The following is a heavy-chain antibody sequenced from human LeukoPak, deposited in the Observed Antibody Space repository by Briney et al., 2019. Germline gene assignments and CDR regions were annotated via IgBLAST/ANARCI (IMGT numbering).Heavy chain of an antibody. J-gene: IGHJ4*02. D-gene: IGHD5-18*01. CDR2: IRPDGSEG. V-gene: IGHV3-7*01. CDR3: ARDVAYSAFDY. CDR1: GITFSNSW. Sequence: GGSLRLSCTTSGITFSNSWMSWVRQAPGKGLEWVATIRPDGSEGYYADSVRGRFAISRDNSKNSFYLQMSSLRAEDTGVFYCARDVAYSAFDYWGQGTLVTVSS.